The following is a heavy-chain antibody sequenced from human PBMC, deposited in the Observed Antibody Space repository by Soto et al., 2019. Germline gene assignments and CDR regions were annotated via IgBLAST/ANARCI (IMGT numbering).Heavy chain of an antibody. V-gene: IGHV1-3*01. J-gene: IGHJ5*02. CDR3: ARGNNFYDP. CDR2: INVGNGDT. Sequence: QVQLVQSGAEVKRPGASVKVSCKASGYIFTSYVIQWVRQAPGQRLEWMGWINVGNGDTRYSQKFQGRVTITRDTSASTAYMELSSLRSEDTAVYYCARGNNFYDPWGQGTLVTVSS. CDR1: GYIFTSYV.